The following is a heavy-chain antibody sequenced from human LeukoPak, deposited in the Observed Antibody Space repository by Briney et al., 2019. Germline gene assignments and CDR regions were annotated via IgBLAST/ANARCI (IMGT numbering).Heavy chain of an antibody. CDR1: GFTFSSYA. D-gene: IGHD3-10*01. CDR3: VKATYYYGSGSYEIYYYGMDV. J-gene: IGHJ6*02. V-gene: IGHV3-64D*06. Sequence: GGSLRLSCSASGFTFSSYAMHWVRQAPGKGLEYVSAISSNGGSTYYANSVKGRFTISRDNSKNTLYLQMSSLRAEDTAVYYCVKATYYYGSGSYEIYYYGMDVWGQGTTVTVSS. CDR2: ISSNGGST.